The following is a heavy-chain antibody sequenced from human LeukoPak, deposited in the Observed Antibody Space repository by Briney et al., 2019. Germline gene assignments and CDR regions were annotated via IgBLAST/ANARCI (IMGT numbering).Heavy chain of an antibody. CDR2: INPSGGST. D-gene: IGHD1-26*01. V-gene: IGHV1-46*01. CDR1: GYTFTSYY. J-gene: IGHJ4*02. CDR3: ARDKGAIVGATLIDY. Sequence: ASVKVSCKASGYTFTSYYMHWVRQAPGQGLEWMGIINPSGGSTSYAQKFQGRVTMTRDTSTSTVYMELSRLRSDDTAVYYCARDKGAIVGATLIDYWGQGTLVTVSS.